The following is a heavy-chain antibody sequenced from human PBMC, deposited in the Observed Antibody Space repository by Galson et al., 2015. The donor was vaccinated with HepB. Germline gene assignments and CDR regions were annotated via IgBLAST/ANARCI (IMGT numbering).Heavy chain of an antibody. Sequence: SVKVSCKASGYTFTRNGISWVRQAPGQGLEWMGWISTNSGITYYAQKFQDRLIMTTDTSTSTAYMELRSLTSDDTAVYYCARDVLHGLDVWGQGTTVTVSS. J-gene: IGHJ6*02. CDR2: ISTNSGIT. D-gene: IGHD2-8*02. V-gene: IGHV1-18*01. CDR1: GYTFTRNG. CDR3: ARDVLHGLDV.